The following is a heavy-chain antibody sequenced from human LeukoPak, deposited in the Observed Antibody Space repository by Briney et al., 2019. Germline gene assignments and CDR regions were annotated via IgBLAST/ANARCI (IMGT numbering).Heavy chain of an antibody. V-gene: IGHV1-2*02. CDR1: GYTFSDFY. Sequence: ASVKVSCKASGYTFSDFYIHWVRQAPGPGLEYVGWINPKSGDTYSPQRFQGRVTMTRDASISTAYMELSSLRSDDTAVYFCARVRLADERAWAYWGQGTLVTVSS. D-gene: IGHD3-3*02. J-gene: IGHJ4*02. CDR2: INPKSGDT. CDR3: ARVRLADERAWAY.